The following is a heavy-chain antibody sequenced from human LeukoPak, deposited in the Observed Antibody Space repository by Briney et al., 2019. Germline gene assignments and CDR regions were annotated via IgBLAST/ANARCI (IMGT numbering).Heavy chain of an antibody. CDR3: ARDPLYYDFWSGYPRGYYFDY. V-gene: IGHV1-2*02. CDR2: SNPNSGGT. CDR1: GGTFSSYA. J-gene: IGHJ4*02. D-gene: IGHD3-3*01. Sequence: ASVKVSCKASGGTFSSYAISWVRQAPGQGLEWMGWSNPNSGGTNYAQKFQGRVTMTRDTSISTAYMELSRLRSDDTAVYYCARDPLYYDFWSGYPRGYYFDYWGQGTLVTVSS.